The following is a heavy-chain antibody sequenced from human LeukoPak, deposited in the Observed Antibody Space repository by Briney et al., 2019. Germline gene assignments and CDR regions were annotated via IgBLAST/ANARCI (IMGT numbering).Heavy chain of an antibody. CDR3: ATLYGDYNWYFDL. D-gene: IGHD4-17*01. Sequence: GGSLRLSCAASGFTFRSYAMSWVRQAPGKGPEWVSGISGSGGTTYYADSVQGRFTISRDNSKNTLYLQMNSLRAEDTAVYYCATLYGDYNWYFDLWGRGTLVTVSS. CDR1: GFTFRSYA. J-gene: IGHJ2*01. CDR2: ISGSGGTT. V-gene: IGHV3-23*01.